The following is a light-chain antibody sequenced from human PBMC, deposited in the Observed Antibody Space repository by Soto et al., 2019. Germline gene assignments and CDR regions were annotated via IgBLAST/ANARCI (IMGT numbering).Light chain of an antibody. J-gene: IGKJ2*01. Sequence: EIVLTQSPGTLSLSPGERATLSCRASQSVSSSYLAWYQQKPGQAPRLLIYGASSRATGIPDRFSGSVSGTDFTLTISRLEPEDFAVYYCQQYGSSLMYTFGQGTKLEIK. CDR1: QSVSSSY. CDR3: QQYGSSLMYT. V-gene: IGKV3-20*01. CDR2: GAS.